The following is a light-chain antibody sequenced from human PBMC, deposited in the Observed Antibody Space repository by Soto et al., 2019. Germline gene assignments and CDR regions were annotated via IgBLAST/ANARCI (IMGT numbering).Light chain of an antibody. CDR1: SSDVGGYNY. J-gene: IGLJ2*01. CDR3: SSYPSSSIPGVV. Sequence: QSALTQPASVSGSPGQSIAISCTGTSSDVGGYNYVSWYQQHPGKAPTLMIYEVSNRPSGVSHRFSGSKSGNTASLTISGLPAEDDADYDCSSYPSSSIPGVVFGGGTKVTVL. V-gene: IGLV2-14*01. CDR2: EVS.